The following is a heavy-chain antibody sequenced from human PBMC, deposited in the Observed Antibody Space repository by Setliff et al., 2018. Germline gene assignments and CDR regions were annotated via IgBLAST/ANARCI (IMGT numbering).Heavy chain of an antibody. CDR1: GYRLIEVS. V-gene: IGHV1-24*01. Sequence: ASVKVSCKVSGYRLIEVSMHWVRQAPGKGLEWMGGFDPEDGETIYAQKFQGRVTMTEETSTDTAYMELSSLRSEDTAVYYCATGVFFLGYCSSTSCQLDYWGQGTLVTVSS. CDR3: ATGVFFLGYCSSTSCQLDY. J-gene: IGHJ4*02. D-gene: IGHD2-2*01. CDR2: FDPEDGET.